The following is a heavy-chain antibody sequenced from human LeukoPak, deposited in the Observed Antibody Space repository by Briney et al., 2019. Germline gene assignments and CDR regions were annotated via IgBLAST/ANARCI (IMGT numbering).Heavy chain of an antibody. V-gene: IGHV4-34*01. CDR3: ARGRDSSSWYYFDY. D-gene: IGHD6-13*01. CDR2: INHSGST. CDR1: GGSFSGYY. Sequence: SETLSLTCAVYGGSFSGYYWSWIRQPPGKGLEWIGEINHSGSTNHNPSLKSRVTISVDTSKNQFSLKLSSVTAADTAVYYCARGRDSSSWYYFDYWGQGTLVTVSS. J-gene: IGHJ4*02.